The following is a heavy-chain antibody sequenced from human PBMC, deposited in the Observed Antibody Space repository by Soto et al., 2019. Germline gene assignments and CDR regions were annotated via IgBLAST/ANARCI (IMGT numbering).Heavy chain of an antibody. D-gene: IGHD3-22*01. J-gene: IGHJ4*02. CDR1: GGTFSRFA. CDR2: IIPIFGTA. Sequence: QVQLVQSGAEVKKPGSSVKVSCKASGGTFSRFAISWVRQAPGQGLEWMGGIIPIFGTANYAKNFQGRLSITADESTTTVDMDLSSLRYEDTAVYYCAGQFDFDRSGYYYAYWGQGTLVSVSS. CDR3: AGQFDFDRSGYYYAY. V-gene: IGHV1-69*01.